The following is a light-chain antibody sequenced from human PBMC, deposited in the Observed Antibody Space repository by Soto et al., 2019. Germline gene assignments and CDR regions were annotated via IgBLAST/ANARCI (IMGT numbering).Light chain of an antibody. CDR2: EVS. V-gene: IGLV2-14*01. Sequence: QSALTQPASVSGSPGQSITISCTGTSSDVGNNNYVSWYQHHPGKAPKLMIYEVSYRPSGVSNRFSASKSGYTASLTISGLQAEDEADYYCNSQTRSGIRVFGTGTKVTVL. CDR3: NSQTRSGIRV. CDR1: SSDVGNNNY. J-gene: IGLJ1*01.